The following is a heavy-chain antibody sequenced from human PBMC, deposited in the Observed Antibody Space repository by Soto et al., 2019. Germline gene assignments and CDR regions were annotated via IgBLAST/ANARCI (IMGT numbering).Heavy chain of an antibody. Sequence: QVQVVESGGGVVQPGRSLRLSCAASGFTFRSYGMHWVRQAPGKGLEWVAAISYDVSNYYYVDSVKGRFTISRDNSKNTLYLQMNSLRAEDTAVYYCAKGGSKAGMDVWGQGTTVTVSS. D-gene: IGHD1-26*01. V-gene: IGHV3-30*18. CDR1: GFTFRSYG. J-gene: IGHJ6*02. CDR2: ISYDVSNY. CDR3: AKGGSKAGMDV.